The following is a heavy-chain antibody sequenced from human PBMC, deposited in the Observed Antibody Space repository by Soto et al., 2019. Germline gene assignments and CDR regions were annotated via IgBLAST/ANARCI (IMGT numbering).Heavy chain of an antibody. J-gene: IGHJ4*01. D-gene: IGHD2-15*01. CDR3: ERDGESADIYFDY. Sequence: SQRLPCGSSCATFNNYWTHLIRQTPGKGLVWVSCISGDGSETTYADSVKGRFTLSRDNAKNTVYLQMDSLRVEDSAMYYCERDGESADIYFDYWGHGTLVTV. CDR1: CATFNNYW. V-gene: IGHV3-74*01. CDR2: ISGDGSET.